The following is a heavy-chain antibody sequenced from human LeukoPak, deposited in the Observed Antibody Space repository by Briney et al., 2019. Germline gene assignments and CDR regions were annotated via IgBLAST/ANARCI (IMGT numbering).Heavy chain of an antibody. D-gene: IGHD3-22*01. CDR3: ARDSRKAGYYSEF. CDR1: GFRFDTHD. J-gene: IGHJ4*02. CDR2: ISRTSTYI. Sequence: PGGSLRLSCAASGFRFDTHDLIWVRQAPGKGLECVAYISRTSTYIYYEDSVKGRFTISRDSAKNLVHLQMNSLRAEDTAVYFCARDSRKAGYYSEFWGQGTVVTVSS. V-gene: IGHV3-21*01.